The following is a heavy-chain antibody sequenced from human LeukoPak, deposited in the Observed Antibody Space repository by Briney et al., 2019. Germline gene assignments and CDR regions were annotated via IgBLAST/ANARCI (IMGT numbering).Heavy chain of an antibody. J-gene: IGHJ4*02. V-gene: IGHV1-69*13. D-gene: IGHD6-13*01. CDR3: ARDYSSCHDY. CDR1: GGTFSSYA. CDR2: IIPIFGTA. Sequence: ASVKVSCKASGGTFSSYAISWVRQAPGQGLEWMGGIIPIFGTANYAQKFQGRVTITADESASTAYMELRSLRSDDTAVYYCARDYSSCHDYWGQGTLVTVSS.